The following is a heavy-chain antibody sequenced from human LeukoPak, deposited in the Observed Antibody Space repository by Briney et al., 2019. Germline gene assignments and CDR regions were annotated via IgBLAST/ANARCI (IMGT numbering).Heavy chain of an antibody. CDR1: GFTFSSYE. CDR3: ARDWSYYFDY. V-gene: IGHV3-48*03. D-gene: IGHD1-26*01. CDR2: IGSSNTM. Sequence: PGGSLRLSCAASGFTFSSYEMNWVRQAPGKGLEWISYIGSSNTMYYADSVKGRFTISRDNAKNSLYLQMNSLRVEDTAVYYCARDWSYYFDYWGQGTLVTVSS. J-gene: IGHJ4*02.